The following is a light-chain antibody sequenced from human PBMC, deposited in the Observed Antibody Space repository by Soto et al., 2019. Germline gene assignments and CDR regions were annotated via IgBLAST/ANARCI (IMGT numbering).Light chain of an antibody. Sequence: DIQMTQSPSSLSASVGDRVTVTCRASQSISNYLNWYQHKPGKAPKVLIYGASTLQSGVPSRFSGAGSGTDFTLTITTLQPEDFATYYCQQSLSTPSITFGQGTRLEIK. CDR3: QQSLSTPSIT. CDR2: GAS. CDR1: QSISNY. J-gene: IGKJ5*01. V-gene: IGKV1-39*01.